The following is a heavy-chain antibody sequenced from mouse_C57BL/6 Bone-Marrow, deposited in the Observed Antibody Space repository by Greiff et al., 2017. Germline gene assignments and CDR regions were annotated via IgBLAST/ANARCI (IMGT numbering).Heavy chain of an antibody. CDR3: TISYSYYAMDY. J-gene: IGHJ4*01. D-gene: IGHD1-1*01. V-gene: IGHV14-4*01. Sequence: EVQLQQSGAELVRPGASVKLSCTASGFNIKDDYMHWVKQRPEQGLEWIGWIDPENGDTEYASKFQGKATITADTSSNTAYLQLSSLTSEDTAVYYCTISYSYYAMDYWGQGTSVTVSS. CDR1: GFNIKDDY. CDR2: IDPENGDT.